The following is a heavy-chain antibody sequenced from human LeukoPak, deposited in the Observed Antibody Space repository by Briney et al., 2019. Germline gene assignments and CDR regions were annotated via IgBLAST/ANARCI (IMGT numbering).Heavy chain of an antibody. D-gene: IGHD3-22*01. V-gene: IGHV1-2*02. CDR1: GGTFSSHT. CDR2: NNPNSGGT. J-gene: IGHJ3*01. CDR3: ARAAPVTMTDPFDR. Sequence: ASVKVSCKASGGTFSSHTVTWVRQAPGHGLEWMGWNNPNSGGTSSARKFQGRVTMTRDTSIPTVYMEVRWLTSVTAADTAVYYCARAAPVTMTDPFDRWGQGTLVTVSS.